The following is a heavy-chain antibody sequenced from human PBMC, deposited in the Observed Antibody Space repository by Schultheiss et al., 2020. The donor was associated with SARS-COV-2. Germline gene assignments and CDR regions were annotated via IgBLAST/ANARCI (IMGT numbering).Heavy chain of an antibody. CDR1: GGSVSSGSYY. D-gene: IGHD6-19*01. CDR2: MHYTGST. CDR3: ARGIAVAGSTYYYYYYGMDV. V-gene: IGHV4-61*01. Sequence: LSLTCTVSGGSVSSGSYYWGWIRQPPGKGLEWIGYMHYTGSTNYNPSLKSRVTISVDTSKNQFSLKLSSVTAADTAVYYCARGIAVAGSTYYYYYYGMDVWGQGTTVTVSS. J-gene: IGHJ6*02.